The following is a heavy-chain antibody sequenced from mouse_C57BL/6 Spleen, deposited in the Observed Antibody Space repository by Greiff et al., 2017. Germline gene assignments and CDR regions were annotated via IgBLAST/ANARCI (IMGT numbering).Heavy chain of an antibody. CDR3: ARNYYGSSYWYFDV. J-gene: IGHJ1*03. CDR1: GYTFTSYW. V-gene: IGHV1-53*01. CDR2: INPSNGGT. Sequence: QVQLKQPGTELVKPGASVKLSCKASGYTFTSYWMHWVKQRPGQGLEWIRNINPSNGGTNYNEKFKSKATLTVDKSSSTAYMQLSSLTSEDSAVYYCARNYYGSSYWYFDVWGTGTTVTVSS. D-gene: IGHD1-1*01.